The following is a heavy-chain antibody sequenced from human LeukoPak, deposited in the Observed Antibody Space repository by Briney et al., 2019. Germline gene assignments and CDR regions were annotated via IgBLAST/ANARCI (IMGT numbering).Heavy chain of an antibody. D-gene: IGHD3-10*01. CDR1: VFTFSSYW. CDR2: INSDGSST. CDR3: ARGGGVIIRGFDY. V-gene: IGHV3-74*01. J-gene: IGHJ4*02. Sequence: GGALRLSCAASVFTFSSYWMHSVRQAPGKGLVWVSRINSDGSSTSYADSVKGRFTISRDNAKHTLYLQMNSLRAKDTSVYYCARGGGVIIRGFDYWGQGTLVTVSS.